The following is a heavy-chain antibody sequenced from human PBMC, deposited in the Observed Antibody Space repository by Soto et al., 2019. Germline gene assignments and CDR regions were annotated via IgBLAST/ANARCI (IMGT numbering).Heavy chain of an antibody. CDR1: GGSISSGDW. CDR2: IYYSGST. Sequence: QVQLQESGPGLVKPSGTLSLTCAVSGGSISSGDWCWSWVRQSPGKGLEWIGEIYYSGSTTYNPSHRSRVTIAADKSEIQFPLRLSSVTAADTAVYYCVLRGSDAIFASLDYWAQGPMVTVAS. CDR3: VLRGSDAIFASLDY. V-gene: IGHV4-4*02. J-gene: IGHJ4*02. D-gene: IGHD2-21*02.